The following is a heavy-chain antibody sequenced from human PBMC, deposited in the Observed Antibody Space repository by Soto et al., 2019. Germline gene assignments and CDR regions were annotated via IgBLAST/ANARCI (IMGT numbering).Heavy chain of an antibody. D-gene: IGHD3-10*01. V-gene: IGHV1-3*01. CDR3: ARIVNYYGSGSYHLDY. CDR1: GYTFTIYA. CDR2: INAGNGNT. Sequence: ASLKVSCKASGYTFTIYAMHWVRQAPGQRLEWMGWINAGNGNTKYSQKFQGRVTITRDTSASTAYMELSSLRSEDTAVYYCARIVNYYGSGSYHLDYWGQGTLVTVSS. J-gene: IGHJ4*02.